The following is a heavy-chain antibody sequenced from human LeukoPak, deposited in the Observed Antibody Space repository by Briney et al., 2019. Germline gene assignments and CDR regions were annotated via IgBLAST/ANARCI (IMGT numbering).Heavy chain of an antibody. D-gene: IGHD4-11*01. V-gene: IGHV5-10-1*01. CDR3: ARLDDYSYQFDY. Sequence: GESLKISCKGSGSSFTSYWISWVRQMPGKGLEWMGRIDPSDSYTNYSPSFQGHVTISADKSISTAYLQWSSLKASDTAMYYCARLDDYSYQFDYWGQGTLVTVSS. CDR1: GSSFTSYW. CDR2: IDPSDSYT. J-gene: IGHJ4*02.